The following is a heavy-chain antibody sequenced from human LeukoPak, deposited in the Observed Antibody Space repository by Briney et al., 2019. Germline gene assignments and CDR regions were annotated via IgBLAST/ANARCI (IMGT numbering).Heavy chain of an antibody. Sequence: SETLSLTCTVSGGSIRSYYWSWIRQPPGKGLEWIGYIYYSGSTDYNPSLKSRVTISVDTSKNQFSLKLRSVTAADTALYYCARDRDGYNRFDYWGQGTLVTVSS. D-gene: IGHD5-24*01. CDR2: IYYSGST. CDR3: ARDRDGYNRFDY. V-gene: IGHV4-59*01. CDR1: GGSIRSYY. J-gene: IGHJ4*02.